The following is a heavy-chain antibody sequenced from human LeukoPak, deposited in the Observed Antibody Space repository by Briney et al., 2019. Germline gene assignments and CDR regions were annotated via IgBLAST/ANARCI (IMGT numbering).Heavy chain of an antibody. CDR3: ARDEADLYYYYYMDV. J-gene: IGHJ6*03. CDR2: ISAYNGNT. CDR1: GYTFTSYG. V-gene: IGHV1-18*01. Sequence: ASVKVSCKASGYTFTSYGISWVRQAPGQGLEWMGWISAYNGNTNYAQKLQGRVTMTRDTSTSTVYMELSSLRSEDTAVYYCARDEADLYYYYYMDVWGKGTTVTISS.